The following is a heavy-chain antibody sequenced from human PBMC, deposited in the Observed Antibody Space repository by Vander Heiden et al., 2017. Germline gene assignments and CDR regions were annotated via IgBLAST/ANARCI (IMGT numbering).Heavy chain of an antibody. V-gene: IGHV3-23*04. CDR1: GCIFYNWA. Sequence: EAQLVESGGDLVQSGESLRLSCAAAGCIFYNWAMTGARQPPGKGLEWVATIGTGGDTYYAASVKGRFNIFRDNSRDTVYLEMTHLRGDDTALYYCAEWVGFGGSSNWFDSWGPGTLVTVSS. CDR2: IGTGGDT. CDR3: AEWVGFGGSSNWFDS. D-gene: IGHD3-10*01. J-gene: IGHJ5*01.